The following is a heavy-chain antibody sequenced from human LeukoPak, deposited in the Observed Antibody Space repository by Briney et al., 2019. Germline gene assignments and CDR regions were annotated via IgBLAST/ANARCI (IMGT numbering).Heavy chain of an antibody. CDR3: ARDGSQGYCSGGSCFYNGMDV. CDR2: IYYSGST. CDR1: GGSISSYY. D-gene: IGHD2-15*01. Sequence: SETLSLTCTVSGGSISSYYWSWIRQPPGKGLEWIGYIYYSGSTNYNPSLKSRVTISVVTSKNQFSLKLSPVTAADTAVYYCARDGSQGYCSGGSCFYNGMDVWGQGTTVTVSS. V-gene: IGHV4-59*01. J-gene: IGHJ6*02.